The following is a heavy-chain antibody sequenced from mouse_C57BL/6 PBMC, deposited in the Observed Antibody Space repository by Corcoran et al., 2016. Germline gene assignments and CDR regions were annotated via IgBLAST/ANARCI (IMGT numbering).Heavy chain of an antibody. Sequence: QIQLVQSGPELKKPGETVKISCKASGYTFTTYGMSWVKQAPGKGLKWMGWINTYSGVPTYADDFKGRFAFSLETSASTAYLQINNLKNEDTATHFCAREGPAMDYWGQGTSVTVSS. CDR2: INTYSGVP. CDR3: AREGPAMDY. V-gene: IGHV9-3*01. CDR1: GYTFTTYG. J-gene: IGHJ4*01.